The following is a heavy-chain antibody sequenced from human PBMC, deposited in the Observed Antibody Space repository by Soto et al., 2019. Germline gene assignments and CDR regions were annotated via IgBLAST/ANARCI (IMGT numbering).Heavy chain of an antibody. J-gene: IGHJ6*02. CDR3: AMDEDRGSGPSGAMDL. Sequence: QVQLQESGPGLVKPSETLSLSCNVSGASISSDDFFWSWVRQHPARALEWIGYIYHSVTTHNNPSLQSPITVSVDTQKDSWALTLPSVTAPDTAVYFCAMDEDRGSGPSGAMDLWGQG. CDR1: GASISSDDFF. V-gene: IGHV4-30-4*08. CDR2: IYHSVTT. D-gene: IGHD3-10*01.